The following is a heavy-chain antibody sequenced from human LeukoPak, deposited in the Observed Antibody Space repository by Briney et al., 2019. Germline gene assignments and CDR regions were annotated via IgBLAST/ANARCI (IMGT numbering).Heavy chain of an antibody. CDR2: ISSSSSYI. D-gene: IGHD2-2*01. CDR3: ASTNSQDIVVVPADDYYFDY. V-gene: IGHV3-21*01. CDR1: GFTFSSYS. J-gene: IGHJ4*02. Sequence: GGSLRLSCAASGFTFSSYSMNWVRQAPGKGLEWVSSISSSSSYIYYADSVKGRFTISRDNAKNSLYLQMNSLRAEDTAVYYCASTNSQDIVVVPADDYYFDYWGQGTLVTVSS.